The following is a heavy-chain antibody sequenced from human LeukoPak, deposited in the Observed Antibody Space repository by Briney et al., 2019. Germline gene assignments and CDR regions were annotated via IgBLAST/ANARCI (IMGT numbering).Heavy chain of an antibody. V-gene: IGHV3-23*01. CDR3: ATLYGDYNWYFDL. D-gene: IGHD4-17*01. J-gene: IGHJ2*01. CDR1: QLTFNRYV. CDR2: ISASGGTT. Sequence: AGGSLRLSCTSSQLTFNRYVMAWVRQAPGKGLEWVSTISASGGTTYYADSVQGRFTISRDNSKNTLYLQMNSPRAEDTAVYYCATLYGDYNWYFDLWGRGTLVTVSS.